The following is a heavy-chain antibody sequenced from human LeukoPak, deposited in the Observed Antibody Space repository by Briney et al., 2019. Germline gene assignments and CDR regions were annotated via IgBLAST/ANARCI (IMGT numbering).Heavy chain of an antibody. Sequence: SETLSLTCTVSGGSISSYYWSWIRQSPGKGLEWIGNFFYSGGPNYNPSLKSRVTESFDTSKNQFSLKLSSVTAADTAVYYCARVGQTVAAGTYDYWGQGTLVTVSS. V-gene: IGHV4-59*08. CDR3: ARVGQTVAAGTYDY. CDR2: FFYSGGP. J-gene: IGHJ4*02. CDR1: GGSISSYY. D-gene: IGHD6-13*01.